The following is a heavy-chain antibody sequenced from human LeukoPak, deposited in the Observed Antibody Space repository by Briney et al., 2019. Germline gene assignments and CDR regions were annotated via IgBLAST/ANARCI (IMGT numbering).Heavy chain of an antibody. CDR1: GFTFSTFA. CDR3: ARDLPPNDY. CDR2: MSFDGTNI. J-gene: IGHJ4*02. V-gene: IGHV3-30*01. Sequence: GTSLRLSCVASGFTFSTFAMHWVRQAPGKGLEWLALMSFDGTNIHYADSVRDRFTISRDNSKNTLYLQMNSLRDEDTAVYYCARDLPPNDYWGQGSLVTVAS.